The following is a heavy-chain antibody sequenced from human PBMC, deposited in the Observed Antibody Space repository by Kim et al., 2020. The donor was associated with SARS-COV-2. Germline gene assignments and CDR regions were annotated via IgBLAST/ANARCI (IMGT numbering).Heavy chain of an antibody. CDR3: ARAHSEYYYGLDV. CDR1: GFTVSYKS. Sequence: GGSPRLSCTASGFTVSYKSISWVRQAPGKGLEWVSTLYSVGSTYYSASVRGRFTISRDIFKNTVFLQMNNLRTGDTAVYYCARAHSEYYYGLDVWGQGTT. D-gene: IGHD2-15*01. V-gene: IGHV3-66*01. CDR2: LYSVGST. J-gene: IGHJ6*02.